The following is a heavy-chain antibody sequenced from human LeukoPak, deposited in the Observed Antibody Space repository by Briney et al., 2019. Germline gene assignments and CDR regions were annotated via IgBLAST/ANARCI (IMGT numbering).Heavy chain of an antibody. D-gene: IGHD3-22*01. V-gene: IGHV4-34*01. CDR1: GGSFSGYY. J-gene: IGHJ5*02. CDR3: ARSPPNVYDSSGYYYVVGPWFDP. Sequence: SETLSLTCAVYGGSFSGYYWSWIRQPPGKGLEWIGEINHSGSTNYNPSLKSRVTISVDTSKNQFSLKLSSVTAADTAVYYCARSPPNVYDSSGYYYVVGPWFDPWGQGTLVTVSS. CDR2: INHSGST.